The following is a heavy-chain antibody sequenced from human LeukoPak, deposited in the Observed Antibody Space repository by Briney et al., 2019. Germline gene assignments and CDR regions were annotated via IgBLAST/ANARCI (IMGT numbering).Heavy chain of an antibody. CDR1: GFTFSNYE. CDR2: ISSSGSDI. V-gene: IGHV3-48*03. J-gene: IGHJ4*02. D-gene: IGHD5-18*01. Sequence: GGSLRLSCAASGFTFSNYEMHWVRQAPGKGLEWVSYISSSGSDIYYADSVKGRFTISRDNAKNSLYLQMNSLRAEDTAVYYCARDRWGYSYGGDWGQGTLVTVSS. CDR3: ARDRWGYSYGGD.